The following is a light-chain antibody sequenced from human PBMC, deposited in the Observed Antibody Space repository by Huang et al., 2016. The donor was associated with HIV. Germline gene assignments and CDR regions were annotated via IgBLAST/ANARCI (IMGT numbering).Light chain of an antibody. J-gene: IGKJ2*01. CDR2: GAS. V-gene: IGKV3D-15*01. CDR3: QRYNNWPYT. Sequence: DIVMTQSPATLSVSPGERTTLSCRASQTISRNLDWYQQTHGQVPRLHIYGASTRVTGIPARFSGSGSGTEVTLTFSSLQSEDSALYYCQRYNNWPYTFGQGTKLEIK. CDR1: QTISRN.